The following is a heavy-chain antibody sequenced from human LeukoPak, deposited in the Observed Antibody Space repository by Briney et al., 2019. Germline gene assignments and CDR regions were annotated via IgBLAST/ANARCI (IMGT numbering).Heavy chain of an antibody. CDR3: ARVYSSASISDY. CDR2: ISSSSSYI. CDR1: GFTFSSYS. V-gene: IGHV3-21*01. J-gene: IGHJ4*02. D-gene: IGHD6-13*01. Sequence: PGGSLRLSCAASGFTFSSYSMNWVRQAAGKGLEWVSSISSSSSYIYYADSVKGRFTISRDNAKNSLYLQMNSLRAEDTAVYYCARVYSSASISDYWGQGTLVTVSS.